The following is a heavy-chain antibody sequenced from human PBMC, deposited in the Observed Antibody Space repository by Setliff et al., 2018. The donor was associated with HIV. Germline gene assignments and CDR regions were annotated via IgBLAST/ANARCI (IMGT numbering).Heavy chain of an antibody. CDR3: ARVPGIFGVVTTLYYFDY. D-gene: IGHD3-3*01. V-gene: IGHV1-18*01. J-gene: IGHJ4*02. CDR2: ISAYNGNI. Sequence: RASVKVSCKASGYTFTSYGISWVRQAPGQGLEWMGWISAYNGNINYAQKLQGRVTMTTDTSTSTAYMELRSLRSDDTAVYYCARVPGIFGVVTTLYYFDYWGQGTLVTVSS. CDR1: GYTFTSYG.